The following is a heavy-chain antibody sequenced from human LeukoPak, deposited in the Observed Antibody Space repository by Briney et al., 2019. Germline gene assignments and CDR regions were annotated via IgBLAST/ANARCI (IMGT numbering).Heavy chain of an antibody. D-gene: IGHD2-2*01. J-gene: IGHJ6*02. CDR3: AKGSIVAAAPYYYAMDV. CDR1: GFTFDDYT. V-gene: IGHV3-43*01. Sequence: PGGSLRLSCAASGFTFDDYTMHWVRQAPGKGLEWASMITWDGGRTDYADSVKGRFTISRDNSGRSLILQMNTLRTEDTALYYCAKGSIVAAAPYYYAMDVWGQGTTVTVSS. CDR2: ITWDGGRT.